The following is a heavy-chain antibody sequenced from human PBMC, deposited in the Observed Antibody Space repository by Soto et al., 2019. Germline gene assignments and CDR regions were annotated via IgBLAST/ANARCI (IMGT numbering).Heavy chain of an antibody. Sequence: ASVKVSCKASGYAFTGHYIHWVRQAPEQGPEWMGEIGPESGATRYAQRFQGRVTMTRDMSITTVYMELNNLSPDDTAVYYCGRGRSGQIVVFYWGQGTPVTVSS. V-gene: IGHV1-2*02. CDR3: GRGRSGQIVVFY. CDR1: GYAFTGHY. CDR2: IGPESGAT. J-gene: IGHJ4*02. D-gene: IGHD1-26*01.